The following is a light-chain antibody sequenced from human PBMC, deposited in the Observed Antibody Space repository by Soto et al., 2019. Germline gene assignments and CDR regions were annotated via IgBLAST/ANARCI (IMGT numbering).Light chain of an antibody. Sequence: QTVVTQEPSLSVSPGGTVTFTCGLSSGSVSANHFPSWYQQTPGQAPRTLIYRTNSRSSGVPDRFSGSILGNKAALTITGAQADDECDYYCVLYMGSGISGVFGGGTQLTVL. J-gene: IGLJ2*01. CDR3: VLYMGSGISGV. CDR2: RTN. V-gene: IGLV8-61*01. CDR1: SGSVSANHF.